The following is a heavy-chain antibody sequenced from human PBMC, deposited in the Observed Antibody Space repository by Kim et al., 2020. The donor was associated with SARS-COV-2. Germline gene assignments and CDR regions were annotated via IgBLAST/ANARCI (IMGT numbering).Heavy chain of an antibody. V-gene: IGHV3-23*01. CDR2: IGASNIPT. D-gene: IGHD2-15*01. Sequence: GGSLRLSCAASGFTFSSNTMDWVRQPPGKGLEWVSVIGASNIPTYYADSVKGRFTISRDNSKNTLYLQMHNMRAEDTAVYSCAREGYCDSAACRYFDYWG. CDR1: GFTFSSNT. J-gene: IGHJ4*01. CDR3: AREGYCDSAACRYFDY.